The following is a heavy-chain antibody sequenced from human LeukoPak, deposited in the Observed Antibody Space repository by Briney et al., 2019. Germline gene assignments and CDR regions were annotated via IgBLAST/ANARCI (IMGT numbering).Heavy chain of an antibody. V-gene: IGHV4-39*07. J-gene: IGHJ3*02. CDR3: ARDNFIAVAGSDAFDI. CDR2: IYYSGST. CDR1: GGSISSSSYY. D-gene: IGHD6-19*01. Sequence: SETLSLTCTVSGGSISSSSYYWGWIRQPPGKGLEWSGSIYYSGSTYYNPSLKSRVTISVDTSKNQFSLKLSSVTAADTAVYYCARDNFIAVAGSDAFDIWGQGTMVTVSS.